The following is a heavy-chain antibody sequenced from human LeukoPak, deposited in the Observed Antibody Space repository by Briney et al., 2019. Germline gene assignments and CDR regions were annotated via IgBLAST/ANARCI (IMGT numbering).Heavy chain of an antibody. V-gene: IGHV1-46*01. CDR1: GYTFTSYY. Sequence: GASVKVSCKASGYTFTSYYMHWVRQAPGQGLEWMGIINPSGGSTSYAQKFQGRVTITADESTSTAYMELSSLRSEDTAIYYCVRTPPNWGFDYWGQGTLVTVSS. CDR2: INPSGGST. J-gene: IGHJ4*02. D-gene: IGHD7-27*01. CDR3: VRTPPNWGFDY.